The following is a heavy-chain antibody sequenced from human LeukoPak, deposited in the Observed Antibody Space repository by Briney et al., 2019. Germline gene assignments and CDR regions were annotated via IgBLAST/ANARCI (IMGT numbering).Heavy chain of an antibody. CDR2: INTNTEKP. CDR1: GYTFTSYT. D-gene: IGHD6-19*01. Sequence: ASVKVSCKASGYTFTSYTMNWVRQAPGQGLEWMGCINTNTEKPTYAQGFTGRFVFSLDTSVSTAYLQISSLKAEDTAVYYCARDRRGIAVAGTVLDYYMDVWGKGTTVTVSS. J-gene: IGHJ6*03. CDR3: ARDRRGIAVAGTVLDYYMDV. V-gene: IGHV7-4-1*02.